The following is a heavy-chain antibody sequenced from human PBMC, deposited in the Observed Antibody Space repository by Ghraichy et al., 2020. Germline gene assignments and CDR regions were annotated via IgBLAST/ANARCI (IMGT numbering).Heavy chain of an antibody. J-gene: IGHJ6*02. CDR1: GGSFSGYY. V-gene: IGHV4-34*01. CDR3: ARGGCSGGSCYGSGMDV. D-gene: IGHD2-15*01. Sequence: GSLSLTCAVYGGSFSGYYWSWIRQPPGKGLEWIGEINHSGSTNYNPSLKSRVTISVDTSKNQFSLKLSSVTAADTAVYYCARGGCSGGSCYGSGMDVWGQGTTVTVSS. CDR2: INHSGST.